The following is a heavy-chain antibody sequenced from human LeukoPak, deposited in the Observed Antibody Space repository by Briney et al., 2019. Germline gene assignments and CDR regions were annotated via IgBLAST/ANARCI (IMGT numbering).Heavy chain of an antibody. CDR3: ARKQWVPYYFES. V-gene: IGHV4-59*01. CDR1: GGFISNYY. D-gene: IGHD6-19*01. Sequence: SETLSLTCTVSGGFISNYYWSWIRQPPGKGLEWIGHFYYSGSTNYNPSLKSRVTISVDTSKNQFSLKLSSVTAADTAVYYCARKQWVPYYFESWGQGTLVTVSS. CDR2: FYYSGST. J-gene: IGHJ4*02.